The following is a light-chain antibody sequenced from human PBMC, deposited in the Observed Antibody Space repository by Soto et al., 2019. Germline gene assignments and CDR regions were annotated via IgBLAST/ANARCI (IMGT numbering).Light chain of an antibody. CDR1: QSVSSW. CDR2: RAS. J-gene: IGKJ4*01. Sequence: DIQMTQSPSSLSASVGDRVAITCRASQSVSSWLAWYQQKPGRAPKLLIYRASSLESGVPSTLSGSGSGTEFTLTISSLQPDDFATYYCQQYESFPLTFGGGTKVDIK. V-gene: IGKV1-5*03. CDR3: QQYESFPLT.